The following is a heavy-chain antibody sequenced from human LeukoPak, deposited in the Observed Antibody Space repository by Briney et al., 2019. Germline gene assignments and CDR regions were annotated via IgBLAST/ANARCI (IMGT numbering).Heavy chain of an antibody. CDR2: ISAYNGNT. D-gene: IGHD2-15*01. CDR3: ARLSVLVVAPLEY. V-gene: IGHV1-18*01. Sequence: ASVKVSCKASGYTFSRYGISWVRQAPGQGLERMGWISAYNGNTDYAQNLQGRLTMTTDTSTNTTYMELRSLRSDDTAVYYCARLSVLVVAPLEYWGQGTSVPVSS. CDR1: GYTFSRYG. J-gene: IGHJ4*02.